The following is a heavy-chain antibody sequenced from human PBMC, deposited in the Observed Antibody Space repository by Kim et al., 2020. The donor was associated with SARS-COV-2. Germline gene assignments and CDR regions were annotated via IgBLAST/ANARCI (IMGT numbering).Heavy chain of an antibody. CDR2: ISSSSSYI. CDR1: GFTFSSYS. J-gene: IGHJ4*02. D-gene: IGHD2-21*02. CDR3: ARDSTLTLAPDY. V-gene: IGHV3-21*01. Sequence: GGSLRLSCAASGFTFSSYSLNWVRQAPGKGLEWVSSISSSSSYIYYADSVKGRFTISRDNAKNSLYLQMNSLRAEDTAVYYCARDSTLTLAPDYWGQGTLVTVSS.